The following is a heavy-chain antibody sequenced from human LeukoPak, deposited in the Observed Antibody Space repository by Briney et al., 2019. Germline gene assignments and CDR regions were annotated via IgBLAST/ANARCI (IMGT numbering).Heavy chain of an antibody. J-gene: IGHJ6*03. V-gene: IGHV4-39*07. CDR2: IYHSGST. D-gene: IGHD3-22*01. CDR3: ASTWFRFYYMDV. Sequence: SETLSLTCTVSGGSISSSSYYWGWIRQPPGKGLEWIGSIYHSGSTYYNPSLKSRVTISVDTSKNQFSLKLSSVTAADTAVYYCASTWFRFYYMDVWGKGTTVTVSS. CDR1: GGSISSSSYY.